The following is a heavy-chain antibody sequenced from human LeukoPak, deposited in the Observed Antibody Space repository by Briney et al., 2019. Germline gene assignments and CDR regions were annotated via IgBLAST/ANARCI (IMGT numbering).Heavy chain of an antibody. Sequence: TGGSLRLSCAASGFTFSSHGMHWVRQAPGKGLEWVAVIWYDGSNKYYADSVKGRFTISRDNSKNTLYPQMNSLRAEDTAVYYCARGNGYSYGYLDYWGQGTLVTVSS. D-gene: IGHD5-18*01. CDR2: IWYDGSNK. V-gene: IGHV3-33*01. CDR3: ARGNGYSYGYLDY. CDR1: GFTFSSHG. J-gene: IGHJ4*02.